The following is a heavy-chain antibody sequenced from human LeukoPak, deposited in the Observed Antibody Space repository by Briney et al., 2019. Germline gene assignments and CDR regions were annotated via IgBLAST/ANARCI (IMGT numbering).Heavy chain of an antibody. Sequence: PGRSLRLSCAASGFTFSSYAMHWVRQAPGKGLEWVAVISYDGSNKYYADSVKGRFIISRDNSKNTLYLQMNGLRAEDTAVYYCARGHPVLVTAPFDYWGQGTLVTVSS. CDR2: ISYDGSNK. D-gene: IGHD2-21*02. J-gene: IGHJ4*02. CDR1: GFTFSSYA. CDR3: ARGHPVLVTAPFDY. V-gene: IGHV3-30-3*01.